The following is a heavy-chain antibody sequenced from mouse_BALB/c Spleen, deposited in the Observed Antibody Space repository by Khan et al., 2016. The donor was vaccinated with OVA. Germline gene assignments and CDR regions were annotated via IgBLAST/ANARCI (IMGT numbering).Heavy chain of an antibody. CDR3: ASHLTGSFAY. Sequence: EVQLVESGGDLVKPRGSLKLSCAASGFTFSSYSMSWVRQTPDKRLEWVATISSGGDYTCYPDSVKGRFTISRDNAKNTLYLQMSSLKSEDTAMYYCASHLTGSFAYWGQGTLVTVSA. V-gene: IGHV5-6*01. D-gene: IGHD4-1*01. J-gene: IGHJ3*01. CDR2: ISSGGDYT. CDR1: GFTFSSYS.